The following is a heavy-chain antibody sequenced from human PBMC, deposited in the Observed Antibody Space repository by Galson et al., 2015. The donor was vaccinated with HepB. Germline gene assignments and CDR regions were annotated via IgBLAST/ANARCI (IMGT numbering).Heavy chain of an antibody. V-gene: IGHV1-2*02. CDR3: ARDWGYQLLLNWFDP. CDR2: INPNSGGT. Sequence: SVKVSCKASGYTFTGYYMHWVRQAPGQGLEWMGWINPNSGGTNYAQKFQGRVTMTRDTSISTAYMELSRLRSDDTAVYYCARDWGYQLLLNWFDPWGQGTLVTVSS. J-gene: IGHJ5*02. CDR1: GYTFTGYY. D-gene: IGHD2-2*01.